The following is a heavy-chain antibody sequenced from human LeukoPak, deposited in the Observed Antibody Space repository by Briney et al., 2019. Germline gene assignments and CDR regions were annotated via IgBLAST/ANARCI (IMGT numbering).Heavy chain of an antibody. CDR2: INPNSGGT. D-gene: IGHD6-13*01. CDR1: GYTFIDYY. Sequence: ASVKVSCKASGYTFIDYYMHWVRQAPGQGLEWMGWINPNSGGTNYAQKFQGRVTMTRDTSISTAYMELSRLRSDDTAVYYCARALAAAGTDPFDYWGQGTLVTVSS. V-gene: IGHV1-2*02. J-gene: IGHJ4*02. CDR3: ARALAAAGTDPFDY.